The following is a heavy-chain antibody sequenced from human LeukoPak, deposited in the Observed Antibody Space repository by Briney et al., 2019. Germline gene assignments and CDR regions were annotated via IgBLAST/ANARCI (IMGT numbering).Heavy chain of an antibody. CDR1: GFTFSSYT. V-gene: IGHV3-21*01. CDR3: ASSSDAFDI. Sequence: GGSLRLSCAASGFTFSSYTMNWVRQAPGKGLEWVSSIHESGGYIYYADSVKGRFTISRDNAEKSLYLQMDSLRAEDTAVYYCASSSDAFDIWGQGTMVIVSS. J-gene: IGHJ3*02. CDR2: IHESGGYI. D-gene: IGHD6-6*01.